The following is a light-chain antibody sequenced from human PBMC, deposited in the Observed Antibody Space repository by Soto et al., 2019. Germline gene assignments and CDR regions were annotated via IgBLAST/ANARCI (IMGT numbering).Light chain of an antibody. CDR1: SSNIGNSF. V-gene: IGLV1-51*01. Sequence: QSVLTQPPSVSAAPGRTVTISCSGSSSNIGNSFVSWYQQLPGTAPRLLIYDNNERPSGIPDRFYGSKPGTSATPGITGLQTGDEADYYCGAWDGGLSAFVFGTGTKVTVL. CDR3: GAWDGGLSAFV. J-gene: IGLJ1*01. CDR2: DNN.